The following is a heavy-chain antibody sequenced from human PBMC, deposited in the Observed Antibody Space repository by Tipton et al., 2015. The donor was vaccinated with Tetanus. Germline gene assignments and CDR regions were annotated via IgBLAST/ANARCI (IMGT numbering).Heavy chain of an antibody. CDR3: ARATSTGPAYNWFDP. D-gene: IGHD2-8*02. CDR2: INHGGGS. J-gene: IGHJ5*02. Sequence: LRLSCAVSGGSFSDYYWTWIRQSPGKGLEWIGEINHGGGSNYNPSLKSRVTISIDRSKNQLSLKLTSVTAADTAVYYCARATSTGPAYNWFDPWGQGTLVTVSS. V-gene: IGHV4-34*01. CDR1: GGSFSDYY.